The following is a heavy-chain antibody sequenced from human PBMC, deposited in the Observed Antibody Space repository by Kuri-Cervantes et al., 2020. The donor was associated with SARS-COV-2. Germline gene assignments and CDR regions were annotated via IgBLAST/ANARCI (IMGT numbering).Heavy chain of an antibody. CDR3: AGDLSWGYPYYFDY. CDR1: GFTFSSYS. V-gene: IGHV3-48*01. J-gene: IGHJ4*02. CDR2: ISGSSSTI. Sequence: GESLKISCAASGFTFSSYSMNWVRQAPGKGLEWVSYISGSSSTIYYADSVKGRFTISRDNAKNSLYLQMNSLRAEDTAVYYCAGDLSWGYPYYFDYWGQGTLVTVSS. D-gene: IGHD3-16*01.